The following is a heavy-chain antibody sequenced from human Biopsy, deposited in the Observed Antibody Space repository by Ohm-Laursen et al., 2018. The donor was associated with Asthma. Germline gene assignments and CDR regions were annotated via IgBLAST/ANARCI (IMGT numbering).Heavy chain of an antibody. V-gene: IGHV3-53*01. CDR1: WFTVSRDH. CDR2: IYSGGTS. CDR3: ARGDSSGWSHYYFDY. Sequence: GSLRLSCAASWFTVSRDHMFWVRQAPGKGLEWVSVIYSGGTSHTADSVRGRFTISRDFSKNTLHLQMHSLRVEDTAVYYCARGDSSGWSHYYFDYWGQGTLVTVSS. D-gene: IGHD6-19*01. J-gene: IGHJ4*02.